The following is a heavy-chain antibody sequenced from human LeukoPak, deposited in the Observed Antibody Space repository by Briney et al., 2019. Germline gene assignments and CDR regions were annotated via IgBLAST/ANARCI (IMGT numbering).Heavy chain of an antibody. CDR1: GYTFTSYD. Sequence: ASVKVSCKASGYTFTSYDINWVRQATGQGLEWMGWMNPDSGNTGYAQKFQGRVTITRNTSISTAYMELSSLRSEDTAVYYCARVLGYYYYMDVWGKGTTVTVSS. CDR2: MNPDSGNT. CDR3: ARVLGYYYYMDV. V-gene: IGHV1-8*03. J-gene: IGHJ6*03.